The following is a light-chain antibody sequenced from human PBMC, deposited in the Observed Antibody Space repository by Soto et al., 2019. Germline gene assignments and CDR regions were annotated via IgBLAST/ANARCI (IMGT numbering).Light chain of an antibody. J-gene: IGLJ2*01. CDR2: DVT. Sequence: QSALTQPASVSGSPGQSITISCTGTSSDVGGYNYVSWYQQHPGKAPKLMIYDVTTRPSGVSTRFSGSKSGNTASLTISGLQGEDEADYYCSSYTSSSTLVVFGGGTKLTVL. CDR1: SSDVGGYNY. V-gene: IGLV2-14*01. CDR3: SSYTSSSTLVV.